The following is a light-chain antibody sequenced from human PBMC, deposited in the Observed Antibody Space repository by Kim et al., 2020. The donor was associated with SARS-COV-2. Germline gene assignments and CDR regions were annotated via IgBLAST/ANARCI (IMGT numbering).Light chain of an antibody. CDR3: QHYIRFPYT. V-gene: IGKV1-5*03. Sequence: SASVGDRVTFTCRASQIVETYLAWYQQKPGKAPNLLVYQASSLQVGVPSRFSGSGSGTEFTLTINSLQPDDFATYYCQHYIRFPYTVGQGTKLEI. CDR1: QIVETY. J-gene: IGKJ2*01. CDR2: QAS.